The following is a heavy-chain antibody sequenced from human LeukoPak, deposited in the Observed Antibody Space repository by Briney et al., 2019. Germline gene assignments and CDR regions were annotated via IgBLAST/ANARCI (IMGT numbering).Heavy chain of an antibody. D-gene: IGHD1-26*01. CDR2: ITPVIGTT. CDR1: VCTFHPHI. J-gene: IGHJ5*02. V-gene: IGHV1-69*08. Sequence: SVKVSCRSSVCTFHPHIFNWVRQAPGQGLEWMGRITPVIGTTKYAQRFQARVTITADRSTSTAYLELSTLTYDDTAVYYCTRVTLRGSKYNWFDPWGQGTHVSVSS. CDR3: TRVTLRGSKYNWFDP.